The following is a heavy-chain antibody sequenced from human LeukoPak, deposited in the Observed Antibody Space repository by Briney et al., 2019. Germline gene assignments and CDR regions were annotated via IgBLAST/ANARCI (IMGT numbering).Heavy chain of an antibody. V-gene: IGHV1-2*02. D-gene: IGHD1-26*01. CDR1: GYTFTGYY. CDR3: ARGRSGSYPFFDY. J-gene: IGHJ4*02. Sequence: ASVKDSCKASGYTFTGYYMHWVRQAPGQGLEWMGWINPNSGGTNYAQKFQGRVTMTRDTSISTAYMELSRLRSDDTAVYYCARGRSGSYPFFDYWGQGTLVTVSS. CDR2: INPNSGGT.